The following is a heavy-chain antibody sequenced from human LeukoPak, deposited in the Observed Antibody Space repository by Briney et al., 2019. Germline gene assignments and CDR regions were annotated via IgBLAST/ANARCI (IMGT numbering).Heavy chain of an antibody. V-gene: IGHV3-23*01. CDR1: GFAFSNYA. D-gene: IGHD1-26*01. CDR3: AKSGTVGATRFDWYFDL. J-gene: IGHJ2*01. Sequence: GGSLRLSCAASGFAFSNYAMSWVRQAPGKGLEWVSATGFRSGTQYTDSVKGRFTISRDNSKNTLYLQVNSLRAEDTAAYSCAKSGTVGATRFDWYFDLWGRGTQVTVSS. CDR2: TGFRSGT.